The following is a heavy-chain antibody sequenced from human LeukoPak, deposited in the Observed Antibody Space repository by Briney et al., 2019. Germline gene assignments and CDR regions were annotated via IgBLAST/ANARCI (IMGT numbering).Heavy chain of an antibody. CDR1: GGSFSGYY. CDR3: AGMRRETEGLDYFDY. J-gene: IGHJ4*02. Sequence: SETLSLTCAVYGGSFSGYYWSWIRQPPGKGLEWIGYIYYSGSTNYNPSLKSRVTISVDTSKNQFSLKLSSVTAADTAVYYCAGMRRETEGLDYFDYWGQGTLVTVSS. V-gene: IGHV4-59*01. CDR2: IYYSGST. D-gene: IGHD3-16*01.